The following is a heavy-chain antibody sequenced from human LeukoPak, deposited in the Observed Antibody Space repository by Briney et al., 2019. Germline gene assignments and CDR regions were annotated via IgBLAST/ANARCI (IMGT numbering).Heavy chain of an antibody. CDR1: GFTFSSYS. CDR3: ARQTGGSSSIDY. Sequence: GSLRLSCAASGFTFSSYSMDWVRQPPGKGLEWIGTIYYSGTTYYKPSLKSRVTISVDTSKNQFSLKVSSVTAADTAVYYCARQTGGSSSIDYWGQGTLVTVSS. J-gene: IGHJ4*02. CDR2: IYYSGTT. V-gene: IGHV4-39*01. D-gene: IGHD6-6*01.